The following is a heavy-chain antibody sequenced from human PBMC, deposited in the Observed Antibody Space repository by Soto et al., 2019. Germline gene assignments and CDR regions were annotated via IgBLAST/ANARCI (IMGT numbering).Heavy chain of an antibody. CDR3: ARGGRYFGS. V-gene: IGHV3-48*03. J-gene: IGHJ4*02. D-gene: IGHD1-26*01. Sequence: GGSLRLSCAASGFTFSSYEMNWVRQAPGKGLEWVSYISSSGSTIYYADSVSRFTISRDNAKNSLYLQMNSLRAEDTAVYYCARGGRYFGSWGQGTLVTVSS. CDR2: ISSSGSTI. CDR1: GFTFSSYE.